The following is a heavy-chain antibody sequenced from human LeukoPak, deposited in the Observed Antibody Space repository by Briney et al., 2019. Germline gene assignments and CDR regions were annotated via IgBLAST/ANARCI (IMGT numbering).Heavy chain of an antibody. D-gene: IGHD2-21*02. J-gene: IGHJ4*02. CDR2: IYYSGST. Sequence: SETLSLTCTVSGGSISSYYWSWIRQPPGKGLEWIGYIYYSGSTNYNPSLKSRVTISVDTSKNQFSLKLSSVTAADTAVYYCAREVTLYYFDYWGQGTLVTVS. CDR3: AREVTLYYFDY. V-gene: IGHV4-59*01. CDR1: GGSISSYY.